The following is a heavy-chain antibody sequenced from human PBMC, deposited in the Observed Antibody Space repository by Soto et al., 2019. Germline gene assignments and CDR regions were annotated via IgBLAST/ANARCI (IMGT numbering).Heavy chain of an antibody. CDR3: TRLYFTSFSSSSPFYYYYYYGMDV. V-gene: IGHV3-73*01. D-gene: IGHD6-6*01. CDR1: GFTFSGSA. Sequence: GGSLRLSCAASGFTFSGSAMHWVRQASGKGLEWVGRIRSKANSYATAYAASVKGRFTISRDDSKNTAYLQMNSLKTEDTAVYYCTRLYFTSFSSSSPFYYYYYYGMDVWGQGTTVTVSS. CDR2: IRSKANSYAT. J-gene: IGHJ6*02.